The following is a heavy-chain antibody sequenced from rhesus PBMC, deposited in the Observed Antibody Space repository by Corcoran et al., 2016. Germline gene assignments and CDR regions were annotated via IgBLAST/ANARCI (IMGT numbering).Heavy chain of an antibody. J-gene: IGHJ6*01. D-gene: IGHD1-20*01. CDR1: GFTFSGYE. V-gene: IGHV3-115*02. CDR2: IGGDSSYT. CDR3: ARRYSWNNFYGLDS. Sequence: EVQLAESVGGLVQPGGSLRLSCAASGFTFSGYEMHWVRQAPGKGLESVSIIGGDSSYTHYVDSVKGRFTISRDNAKNSLSLQMNSLRAEDTAVYYCARRYSWNNFYGLDSWGQGVVVTVSS.